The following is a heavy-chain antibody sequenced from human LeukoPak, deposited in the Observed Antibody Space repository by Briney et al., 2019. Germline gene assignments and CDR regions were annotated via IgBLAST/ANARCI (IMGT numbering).Heavy chain of an antibody. Sequence: QTSETLSLTCTVSGGSISSYYWSWIRQPPGKGLEWIGYIYYSGSTNYNPSLKSRVTISVDTSKNQFSLKLSSVTAADTAVYYCARDLRGGHFDYWGQGTLVTVSS. CDR1: GGSISSYY. V-gene: IGHV4-59*01. CDR3: ARDLRGGHFDY. J-gene: IGHJ4*02. D-gene: IGHD4-23*01. CDR2: IYYSGST.